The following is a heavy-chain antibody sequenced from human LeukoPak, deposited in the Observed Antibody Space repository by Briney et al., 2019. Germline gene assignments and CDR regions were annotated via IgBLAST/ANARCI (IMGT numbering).Heavy chain of an antibody. V-gene: IGHV3-23*01. D-gene: IGHD6-19*01. J-gene: IGHJ4*02. CDR2: ISGSGGST. Sequence: PGGSLRLSCAASGFTFSSYGMSWVRQAPGKGLEWVSAISGSGGSTYYADSVKGRFTISRDNSKNTLYLQMNSLRAEDTAVYYCAKDHWSIAVAGTPGDYWGQGTLVTVSS. CDR3: AKDHWSIAVAGTPGDY. CDR1: GFTFSSYG.